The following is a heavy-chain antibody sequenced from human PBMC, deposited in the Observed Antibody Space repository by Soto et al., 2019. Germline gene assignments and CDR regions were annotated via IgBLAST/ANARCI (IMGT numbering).Heavy chain of an antibody. Sequence: QVQLVDSGGGVVQPGGSLRLSCVASGFTFRSYEMHWVRQAPGKGLHWVAAISHDASEEYYAASVRGRFIVSRDNSKNTLYIQMNSLRVDDTAVYYCARADRYSGSYFDFWGQGTLVTVSS. D-gene: IGHD1-26*01. J-gene: IGHJ4*02. CDR1: GFTFRSYE. V-gene: IGHV3-30*14. CDR3: ARADRYSGSYFDF. CDR2: ISHDASEE.